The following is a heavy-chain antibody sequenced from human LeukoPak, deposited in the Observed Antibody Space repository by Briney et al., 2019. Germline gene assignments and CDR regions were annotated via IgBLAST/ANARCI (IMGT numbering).Heavy chain of an antibody. J-gene: IGHJ4*02. CDR2: FNYTGST. Sequence: WETPSLICSVSGGAISSDSYYWGWIRQPPGKGLEWIASFNYTGSTYYNPSLNSRATISVDTSKTQFSLRLSSVTAADTAVYYCARLSDFWGQGILVTDSS. CDR1: GGAISSDSYY. V-gene: IGHV4-39*01. CDR3: ARLSDF.